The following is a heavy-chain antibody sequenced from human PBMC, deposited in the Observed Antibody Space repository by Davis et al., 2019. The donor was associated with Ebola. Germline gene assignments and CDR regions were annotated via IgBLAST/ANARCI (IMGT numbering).Heavy chain of an antibody. CDR2: ISAYNGNT. CDR1: GYPFTAYG. Sequence: ASVKVSCKTSGYPFTAYGISWVRQAPGQGLEWMGWISAYNGNTNYAQKLQGRVTMTTDTSTSTAYMELRSLRSDDTAVYYCARVYPGDHYIDYWGQGTLVTVSS. V-gene: IGHV1-18*01. D-gene: IGHD4-17*01. CDR3: ARVYPGDHYIDY. J-gene: IGHJ4*02.